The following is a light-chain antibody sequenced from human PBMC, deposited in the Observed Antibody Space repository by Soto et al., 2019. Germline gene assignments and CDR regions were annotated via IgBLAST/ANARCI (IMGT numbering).Light chain of an antibody. J-gene: IGKJ1*01. CDR3: QKYNSAPLWT. CDR1: QGISNY. CDR2: AAS. V-gene: IGKV1-27*01. Sequence: DIQMTQSPSSLSASVGDRVTITCRASQGISNYLAWYQQKTGKVPKLMIYAASTLQSGVPSRFSGSGSGTDFTLTISSLQPEDVATYYCQKYNSAPLWTFGQGTKVEIK.